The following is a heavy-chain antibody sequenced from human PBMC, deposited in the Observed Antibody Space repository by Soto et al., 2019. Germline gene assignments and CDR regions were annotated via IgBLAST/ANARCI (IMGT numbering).Heavy chain of an antibody. CDR2: TYYRSKWYN. J-gene: IGHJ4*02. V-gene: IGHV6-1*01. CDR1: GDSVSGTTVA. CDR3: ARVLAVGAATPTYFFAA. D-gene: IGHD2-15*01. Sequence: SQTLSLTCAISGDSVSGTTVAWNWIRQSPSGGLEWLGRTYYRSKWYNDYALSMKSRITINPDTSKNQFSLQLKSVTPEDTGVYYCARVLAVGAATPTYFFAAWGQGTPVTVSS.